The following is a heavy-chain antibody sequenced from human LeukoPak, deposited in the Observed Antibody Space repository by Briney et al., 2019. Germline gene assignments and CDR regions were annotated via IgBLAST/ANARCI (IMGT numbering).Heavy chain of an antibody. J-gene: IGHJ4*02. V-gene: IGHV1-2*02. CDR2: INPNSGGT. D-gene: IGHD2-2*01. CDR1: GYTFTGYY. CDR3: AXXXAKYCRSTSCPLDY. Sequence: ASVKVSCKASGYTFTGYYMHWVRQAPGQGLEWMGWINPNSGGTNYAQKFQGRVTMTRDTSISTAYMELSRLRSDDTAVYDFAXXXAKYCRSTSCPLDYWGQGTLVTVSS.